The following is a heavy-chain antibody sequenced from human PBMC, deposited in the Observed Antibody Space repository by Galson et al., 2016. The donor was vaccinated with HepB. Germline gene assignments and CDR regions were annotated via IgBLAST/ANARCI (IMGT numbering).Heavy chain of an antibody. J-gene: IGHJ1*01. D-gene: IGHD5-18*01. Sequence: SLRLSCAASGFSVGSNYMEWVRQAPGKGLEWVAVIYSGGTTSYADSVKGRFTISRDNSRNTLHLQMNSLRVEDTAVYYCSAHPAAVVPWGQGTLVTVSS. CDR1: GFSVGSNY. CDR3: SAHPAAVVP. CDR2: IYSGGTT. V-gene: IGHV3-53*01.